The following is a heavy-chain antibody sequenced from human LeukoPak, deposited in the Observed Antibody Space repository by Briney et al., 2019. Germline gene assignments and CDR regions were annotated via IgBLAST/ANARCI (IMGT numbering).Heavy chain of an antibody. V-gene: IGHV3-23*01. CDR1: GFTFSSYA. CDR2: ISGSGGST. J-gene: IGHJ4*02. Sequence: GGSLRLSCAASGFTFSSYAMNWVRQAPGKGLEWVSAISGSGGSTYYADSVKGRFTISRDNSKNTLYLQMNTLRAEDTAVYYCARGLRLGELSLYGFDYWGQGTLVTVFS. D-gene: IGHD3-16*02. CDR3: ARGLRLGELSLYGFDY.